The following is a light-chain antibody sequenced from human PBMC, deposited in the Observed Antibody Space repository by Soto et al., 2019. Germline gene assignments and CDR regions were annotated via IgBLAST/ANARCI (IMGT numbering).Light chain of an antibody. CDR3: CSYAQTNTL. CDR2: EGS. Sequence: QSALTQPASVSGSPGESITISCTGTSSDLGTYNVVSWYQQHPGVAPKLMIYEGSKRPSGVSERFSGSTSGNTASLTISGLQAEDEADYYCCSYAQTNTLFGGGTKLTVL. J-gene: IGLJ2*01. CDR1: SSDLGTYNV. V-gene: IGLV2-23*01.